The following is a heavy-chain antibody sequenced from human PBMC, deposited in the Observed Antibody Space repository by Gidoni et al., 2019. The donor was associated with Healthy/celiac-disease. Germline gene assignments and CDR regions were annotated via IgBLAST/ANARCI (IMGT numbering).Heavy chain of an antibody. J-gene: IGHJ5*02. CDR3: ARDHVLWFGELPNNWFDP. D-gene: IGHD3-10*01. CDR2: IYTSGST. V-gene: IGHV4-61*02. Sequence: QVQLQESGPGLVKPSQTLSLTCTVSGGSIRSGSYYWSWIRQPAGKGLEWIGRIYTSGSTNYNPSLKIRVTISVDTSKNQFSLKLSSVTAADTAVYYCARDHVLWFGELPNNWFDPWGQGTLVTVSS. CDR1: GGSIRSGSYY.